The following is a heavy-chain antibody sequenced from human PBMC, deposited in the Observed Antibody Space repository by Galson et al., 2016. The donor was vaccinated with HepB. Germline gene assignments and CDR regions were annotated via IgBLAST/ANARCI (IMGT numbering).Heavy chain of an antibody. CDR2: IKQDGGEK. J-gene: IGHJ2*01. V-gene: IGHV3-7*03. Sequence: SLRLSCAASGFTFSYYYMSWIRQAPGKGLEWVANIKQDGGEKYYVDSVKGRFTISRDNAKNSLYLQMNRLRAEDTAVYYCAREAPGSEVVRYFDWYWYLDLWGRGTLVTVSS. D-gene: IGHD3-9*01. CDR1: GFTFSYYY. CDR3: AREAPGSEVVRYFDWYWYLDL.